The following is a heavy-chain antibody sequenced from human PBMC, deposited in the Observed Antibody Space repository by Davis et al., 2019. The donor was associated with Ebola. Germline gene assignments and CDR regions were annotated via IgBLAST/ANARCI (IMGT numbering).Heavy chain of an antibody. CDR1: GYSFSSFW. V-gene: IGHV5-51*01. J-gene: IGHJ4*02. D-gene: IGHD1-26*01. Sequence: GESLKISCNGSGYSFSSFWTGWVRQMPGKGLEWMGVIYPGDSDTRYSPSFQGQVIISADKSISTAYLQWSSLKASDTAMYYCGRLYGSYLAYWGQGTLVTVSS. CDR2: IYPGDSDT. CDR3: GRLYGSYLAY.